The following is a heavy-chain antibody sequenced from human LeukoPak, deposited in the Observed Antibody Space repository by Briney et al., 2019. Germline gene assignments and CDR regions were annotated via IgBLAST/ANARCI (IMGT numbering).Heavy chain of an antibody. J-gene: IGHJ3*02. V-gene: IGHV3-53*01. Sequence: GGSLRLSCAAPGFTVSSNYMSWVRQAPGKGLEWVSVIYSGGSSYYADSVKGRFTISRDNSKNTLYLQMNSLRAEDTAGYYCASGLGYCSSTSCYGYNSGAFDIWGQGTMVTVSS. D-gene: IGHD2-2*01. CDR3: ASGLGYCSSTSCYGYNSGAFDI. CDR1: GFTVSSNY. CDR2: IYSGGSS.